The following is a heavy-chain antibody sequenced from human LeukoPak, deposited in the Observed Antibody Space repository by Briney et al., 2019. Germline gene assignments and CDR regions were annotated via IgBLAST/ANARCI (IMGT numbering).Heavy chain of an antibody. Sequence: SETLSLTCAVYGGSFGGYYWSWIRQPPGKGLEWIGEINHSGSTNYNPSLKSRVTISVDTSKNQFSLKLSSVTAADTAVYYCARLGIAVPTYFDYWGQGTLVTVSS. CDR2: INHSGST. V-gene: IGHV4-34*01. D-gene: IGHD6-19*01. CDR1: GGSFGGYY. J-gene: IGHJ4*02. CDR3: ARLGIAVPTYFDY.